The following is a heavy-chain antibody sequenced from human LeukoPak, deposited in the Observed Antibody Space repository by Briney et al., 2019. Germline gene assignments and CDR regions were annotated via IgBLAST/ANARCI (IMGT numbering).Heavy chain of an antibody. CDR3: ARDRELVDY. Sequence: GGSLRLSCAASGFTFSSYAMHWVRQAPGKGLEWVAVISYDGSNKYYADSVKGRFTISRDNSKNTLYLQMNSLRAEDTAVYYCARDRELVDYWGQGTLVTVSS. V-gene: IGHV3-30-3*01. J-gene: IGHJ4*02. D-gene: IGHD3-10*01. CDR1: GFTFSSYA. CDR2: ISYDGSNK.